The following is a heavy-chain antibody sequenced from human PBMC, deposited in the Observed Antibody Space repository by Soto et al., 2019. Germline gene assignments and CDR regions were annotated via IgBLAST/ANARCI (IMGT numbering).Heavy chain of an antibody. V-gene: IGHV3-30-3*01. D-gene: IGHD3-22*01. J-gene: IGHJ4*02. CDR3: ARDSADGYSPPSPSY. CDR1: GFTFSSYA. Sequence: QVQLVESGGGVVQPGRSLRLSCAASGFTFSSYAMHWVRQAPGKGLEWVAVISYDGSNKYYADSVKGRFTISRDNSKNTLHLQMNSLRAEDTAVYYCARDSADGYSPPSPSYWGQGTLVTVSS. CDR2: ISYDGSNK.